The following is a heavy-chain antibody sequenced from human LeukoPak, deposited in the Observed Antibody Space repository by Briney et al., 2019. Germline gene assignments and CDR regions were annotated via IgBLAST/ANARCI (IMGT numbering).Heavy chain of an antibody. CDR3: ATNSGWNYFDY. CDR1: GFTVSSNY. Sequence: GGSLRLSCAASGFTVSSNYMSWVRQAPGKGLEWVSAIYSGGTTYYADSVRGRFTISRDNSKNTLFLQMNSLRAEDTAVYYCATNSGWNYFDYWGQGTLATVSS. J-gene: IGHJ4*02. V-gene: IGHV3-53*01. D-gene: IGHD5-12*01. CDR2: IYSGGTT.